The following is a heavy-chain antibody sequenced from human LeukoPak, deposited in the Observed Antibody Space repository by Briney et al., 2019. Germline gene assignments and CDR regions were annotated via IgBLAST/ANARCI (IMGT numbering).Heavy chain of an antibody. D-gene: IGHD4-11*01. CDR2: IYSNGKA. V-gene: IGHV3-66*01. J-gene: IGHJ4*02. CDR3: ARATQIRDYSSNY. CDR1: GSSVSDNY. Sequence: PGGSLRLSCAASGSSVSDNYMSWVRQAPGKGLEWISVIYSNGKAYYTDSVKGRFTISRDIAQNTLFLQMNNLRAEDTAVYYCARATQIRDYSSNYWGQGTLVTVSS.